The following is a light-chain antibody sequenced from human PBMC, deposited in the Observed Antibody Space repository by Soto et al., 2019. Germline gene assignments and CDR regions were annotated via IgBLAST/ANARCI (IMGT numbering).Light chain of an antibody. V-gene: IGKV4-1*01. Sequence: DIVMTQSPDSLAVSLGERATINCESSQSVLYSSNNKNYLAWYQQKPGQPPKLLIYWASTRESGVPDRFSGSGSGTDFTLTISSLQAEDVAVYSCQQYYSTPWTFGQGTKVEIK. J-gene: IGKJ1*01. CDR2: WAS. CDR3: QQYYSTPWT. CDR1: QSVLYSSNNKNY.